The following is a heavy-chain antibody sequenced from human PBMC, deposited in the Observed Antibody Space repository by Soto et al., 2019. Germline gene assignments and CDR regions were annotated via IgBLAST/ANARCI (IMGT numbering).Heavy chain of an antibody. Sequence: QVQLQESGPGLVKPSQTLSLTCTVSGGSISSGDYYWSWIRQPTGKGLEWIGYIYYSGSTYYNPSLTSRVTISVDTSKNQFSLKLSSVTAADTAVYFCAGIQSKRLSGLDPWGQGTLVTVSS. CDR2: IYYSGST. V-gene: IGHV4-30-4*01. CDR3: AGIQSKRLSGLDP. D-gene: IGHD5-18*01. CDR1: GGSISSGDYY. J-gene: IGHJ5*02.